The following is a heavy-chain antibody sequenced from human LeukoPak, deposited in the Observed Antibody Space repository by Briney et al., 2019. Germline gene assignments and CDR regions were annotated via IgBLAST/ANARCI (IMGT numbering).Heavy chain of an antibody. J-gene: IGHJ4*02. CDR3: ARFPYFEGFDY. V-gene: IGHV4-34*11. Sequence: MPSETLSLTCAVYGGSFSGYYWSWIRQPPGKGLEFIGYIAASGTTKHNPSLKSRVTLSMDTSKNQFSLKLRSVTAADTAVYFCARFPYFEGFDYWGQGTQVIVSS. CDR1: GGSFSGYY. CDR2: IAASGTT. D-gene: IGHD3-9*01.